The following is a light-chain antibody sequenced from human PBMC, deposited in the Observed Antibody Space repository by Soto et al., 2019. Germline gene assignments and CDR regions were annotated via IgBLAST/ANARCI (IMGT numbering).Light chain of an antibody. CDR2: EAS. Sequence: IVLTQSPATLSLSPGERATLSCRASQSVGRYLAWYQQKPGQAPRLLIYEASNRAIGIPARFSGSGSGTDFTLTISSLEPEDFAVYYCQQRSNWPPLTFGGGTKVDMK. J-gene: IGKJ4*01. CDR3: QQRSNWPPLT. V-gene: IGKV3-11*01. CDR1: QSVGRY.